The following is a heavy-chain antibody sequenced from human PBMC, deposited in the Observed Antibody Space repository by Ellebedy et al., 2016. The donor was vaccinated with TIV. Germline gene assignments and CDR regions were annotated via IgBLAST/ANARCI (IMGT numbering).Heavy chain of an antibody. D-gene: IGHD1-26*01. J-gene: IGHJ4*02. V-gene: IGHV3-11*01. Sequence: GGSLRLXXAASGFTFTDYYMSWIRQAPGKGLEWVSYISTSGSTIHYADSVKGRFTISRDNAQNSLYLQMNSLRAEDTAVYYCARWSLPFDYWGQGALVTVSS. CDR3: ARWSLPFDY. CDR1: GFTFTDYY. CDR2: ISTSGSTI.